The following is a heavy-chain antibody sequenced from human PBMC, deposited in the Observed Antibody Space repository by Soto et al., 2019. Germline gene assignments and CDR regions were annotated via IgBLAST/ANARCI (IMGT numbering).Heavy chain of an antibody. Sequence: PGGSLRLSCAASGFTFSSYGMHWVRQAPGKGLEWVAVIWYDGSNKYYADSVKGRFTISRDNSKNTLYLQMNSLRAEDTAVYYCARELHTPQGLYSSGWWELAGYYYYGMDVWGQGTTVTVSS. CDR1: GFTFSSYG. V-gene: IGHV3-33*01. D-gene: IGHD6-19*01. CDR2: IWYDGSNK. CDR3: ARELHTPQGLYSSGWWELAGYYYYGMDV. J-gene: IGHJ6*02.